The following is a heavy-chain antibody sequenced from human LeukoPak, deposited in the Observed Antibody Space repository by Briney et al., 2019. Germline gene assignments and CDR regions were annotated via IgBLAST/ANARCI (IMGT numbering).Heavy chain of an antibody. CDR1: GGSFSGYY. Sequence: SETLSLTCAVYGGSFSGYYWSWIRQPPGKGLEWIGEINHSGSTNYNPSLKSRVTISVDTSKNQFSLKLSSVTAADTAVYYCARLAAAGTRWFDTWGQGTLVTVSS. CDR2: INHSGST. V-gene: IGHV4-34*01. CDR3: ARLAAAGTRWFDT. D-gene: IGHD6-13*01. J-gene: IGHJ5*02.